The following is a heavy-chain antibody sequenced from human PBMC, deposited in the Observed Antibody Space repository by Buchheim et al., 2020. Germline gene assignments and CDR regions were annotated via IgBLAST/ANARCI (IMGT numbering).Heavy chain of an antibody. J-gene: IGHJ6*02. CDR3: AKGMSYCSGGCFSSGGLDV. CDR1: GFNFGIYG. V-gene: IGHV3-30*18. D-gene: IGHD2-15*01. Sequence: QVQLVESGGGVVQPGTFLRLSCEASGFNFGIYGMHWVRQAPGKGLEWVAAISYDGNRHYYADTVKDRFTISRDNSKNTLSMQTDSLRAEDTAVFYCAKGMSYCSGGCFSSGGLDVWGQGTT. CDR2: ISYDGNRH.